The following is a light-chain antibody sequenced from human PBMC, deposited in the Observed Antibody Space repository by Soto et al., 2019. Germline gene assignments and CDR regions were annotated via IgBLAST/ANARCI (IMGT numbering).Light chain of an antibody. V-gene: IGLV2-23*01. CDR2: EGT. CDR3: CSYAGSSTWV. Sequence: QSALTQPASVSGSPGQSITISCTGTSSDVGNYNLVSWYQQHPGKAPKLVIYEGTNRPSGLSDRFSGSKSGNTASLTISGLQAEDEADYHCCSYAGSSTWVFGGGTKLTVL. CDR1: SSDVGNYNL. J-gene: IGLJ2*01.